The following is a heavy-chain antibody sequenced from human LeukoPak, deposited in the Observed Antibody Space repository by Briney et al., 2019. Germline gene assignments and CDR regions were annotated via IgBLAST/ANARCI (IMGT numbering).Heavy chain of an antibody. CDR1: GYSFTSYW. D-gene: IGHD3-22*01. V-gene: IGHV5-51*01. Sequence: GESLKISCKGSGYSFTSYWIGWVRQMPGKGLEWMGIIYPGDSDTRYSPSFQGQVTISVDKSISTAYLQWSSLKASDTAMYYCARNYYDSGGYYFFDYWGQGTLVAVSS. CDR3: ARNYYDSGGYYFFDY. J-gene: IGHJ4*02. CDR2: IYPGDSDT.